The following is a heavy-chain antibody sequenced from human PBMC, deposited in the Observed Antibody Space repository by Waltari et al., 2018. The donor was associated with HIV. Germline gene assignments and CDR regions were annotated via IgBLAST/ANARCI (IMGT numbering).Heavy chain of an antibody. Sequence: QVQLQESGPGLVKPSETLSLTCTVSGGSVSSGSFYWSWIRQPPGKGLEWIGYIYYSGSTNYNPSLKRRVTISVDTSKNQFSLKLSSVTAADTAVYYCAREYRYCIITICYGWLDPWGQGTLVTVSS. CDR1: GGSVSSGSFY. CDR2: IYYSGST. J-gene: IGHJ5*02. V-gene: IGHV4-61*01. CDR3: AREYRYCIITICYGWLDP. D-gene: IGHD2-2*01.